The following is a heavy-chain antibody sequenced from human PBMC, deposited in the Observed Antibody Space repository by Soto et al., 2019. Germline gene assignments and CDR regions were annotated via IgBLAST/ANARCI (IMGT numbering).Heavy chain of an antibody. CDR3: ARERAFDI. J-gene: IGHJ3*02. CDR1: GFTFSTFW. CDR2: INEDGSDK. V-gene: IGHV3-7*01. Sequence: GGSLRLSCAVSGFTFSTFWMSWVRQAPGKGLEWVANINEDGSDKNYVDSVKGRFTISRDNAKNSLYLQMNSLRAEDTAVYYCARERAFDIWGQGTMVTVSS.